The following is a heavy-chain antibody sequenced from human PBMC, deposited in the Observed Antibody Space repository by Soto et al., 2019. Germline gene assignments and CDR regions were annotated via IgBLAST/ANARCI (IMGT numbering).Heavy chain of an antibody. D-gene: IGHD6-13*01. CDR2: ISAYNGDT. CDR1: GYTFTSYG. V-gene: IGHV1-18*04. CDR3: ARRIAAAGTGDY. J-gene: IGHJ4*02. Sequence: GASVKVSCKASGYTFTSYGISWVRQAPGQGLEWTGWISAYNGDTNYAQKLQGRVTMTTDTSTSTAYMELRSLRSDDTAVYYCARRIAAAGTGDYWGQGTLVTVSS.